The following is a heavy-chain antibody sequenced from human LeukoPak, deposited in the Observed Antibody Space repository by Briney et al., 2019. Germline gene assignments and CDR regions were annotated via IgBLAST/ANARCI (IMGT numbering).Heavy chain of an antibody. CDR1: GGSISGYY. CDR2: IYTSGST. D-gene: IGHD1-1*01. Sequence: PSETLSLTCTVSGGSISGYYWNWIRQPAGKGLEWIGRIYTSGSTNYNPSLKSRVTMSVDTSKNQFSLKLSSVTAADTAIYYCARAGTTPNYCYYYMDVWGKGTTVTVSS. V-gene: IGHV4-4*07. J-gene: IGHJ6*03. CDR3: ARAGTTPNYCYYYMDV.